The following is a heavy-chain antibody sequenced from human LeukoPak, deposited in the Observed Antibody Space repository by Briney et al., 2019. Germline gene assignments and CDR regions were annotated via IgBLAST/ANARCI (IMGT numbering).Heavy chain of an antibody. Sequence: SVKVSCKASGGTFSSYAISWARQAPGQGLEWMGGIIPIFGTANYAQKFQGRVTITTDESTSTAYMELSSLRSEDTAVYYCARDRYYDSSGYNHDYWGQGTLVTVSS. CDR1: GGTFSSYA. D-gene: IGHD3-22*01. CDR3: ARDRYYDSSGYNHDY. CDR2: IIPIFGTA. V-gene: IGHV1-69*05. J-gene: IGHJ4*02.